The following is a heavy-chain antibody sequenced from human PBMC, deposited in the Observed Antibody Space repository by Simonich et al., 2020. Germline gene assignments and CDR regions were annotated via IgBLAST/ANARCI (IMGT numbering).Heavy chain of an antibody. D-gene: IGHD2-15*01. J-gene: IGHJ6*03. V-gene: IGHV1-69*09. Sequence: QVQLVQSGAEVKKPGSSVKVSCKASGGTFSSYAISWVRQAPGQGLVWMGGINPIRGIANDAQKFQGRVTITADKSTSTAYMELSSLRSEDTAVYYCARGGLADRRIVYYYYMDVWGKGTTVTVSS. CDR2: INPIRGIA. CDR3: ARGGLADRRIVYYYYMDV. CDR1: GGTFSSYA.